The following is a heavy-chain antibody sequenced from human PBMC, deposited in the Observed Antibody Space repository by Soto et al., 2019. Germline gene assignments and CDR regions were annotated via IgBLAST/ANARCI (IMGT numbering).Heavy chain of an antibody. CDR2: MSYDGSNE. CDR3: AKDGSHNFDY. D-gene: IGHD1-26*01. J-gene: IGHJ4*02. Sequence: QVQLVESGGGVVQPGRSLRLSCAASGFTFSHYAMHWVRQAPGKGLEWVALMSYDGSNEYYADSVKGRFTIPRDNSKNTLYLQMNSLRAEDTAVYYWAKDGSHNFDYWGQGTLVTVSS. V-gene: IGHV3-30*18. CDR1: GFTFSHYA.